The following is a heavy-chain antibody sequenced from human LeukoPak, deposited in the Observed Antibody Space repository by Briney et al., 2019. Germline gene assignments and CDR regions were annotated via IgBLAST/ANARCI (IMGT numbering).Heavy chain of an antibody. Sequence: GGSLRLSCAASGFTFSSYSMNWVRQAPGKGLEWVSYISSSSSTIYYADSVKGRFTISRDNGKNSLYLQMNSLRVEDTAVYYCARVGYCSTTSCYWRAFDYWGQGTLVTVSS. V-gene: IGHV3-48*01. CDR1: GFTFSSYS. CDR2: ISSSSSTI. CDR3: ARVGYCSTTSCYWRAFDY. D-gene: IGHD2-2*01. J-gene: IGHJ4*02.